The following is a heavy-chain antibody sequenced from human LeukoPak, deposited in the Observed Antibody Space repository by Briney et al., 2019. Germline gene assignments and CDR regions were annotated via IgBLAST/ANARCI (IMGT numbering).Heavy chain of an antibody. CDR3: ARDSGRYYDSSGYRRGDY. Sequence: ASVKVSCKASGYTFTSHGISWVRQAPGQGLEWMGWISAYNGNTNYAQKLQGRVTMTTDTSTSTAYMELRSLRSDDTAVYYCARDSGRYYDSSGYRRGDYWGQGTLVTVSS. CDR2: ISAYNGNT. D-gene: IGHD3-22*01. J-gene: IGHJ4*02. V-gene: IGHV1-18*01. CDR1: GYTFTSHG.